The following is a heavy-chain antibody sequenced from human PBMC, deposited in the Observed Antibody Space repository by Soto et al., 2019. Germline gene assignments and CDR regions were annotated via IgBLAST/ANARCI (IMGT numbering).Heavy chain of an antibody. D-gene: IGHD6-13*01. Sequence: SQTLSLTCAISGDSVSSNSAAWNWIRQSPSRGLEWLGRTYYRSKWYNDYAVSVKSRITINPDTSKNQFSLQLNSVTPEDTAVYYCARDDTYSSSWYGSNDAFDIWGQGTMVTVS. J-gene: IGHJ3*02. CDR2: TYYRSKWYN. CDR1: GDSVSSNSAA. V-gene: IGHV6-1*01. CDR3: ARDDTYSSSWYGSNDAFDI.